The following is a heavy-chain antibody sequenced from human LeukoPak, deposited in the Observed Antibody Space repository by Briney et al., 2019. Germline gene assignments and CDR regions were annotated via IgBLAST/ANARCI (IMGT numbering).Heavy chain of an antibody. CDR1: GFTLSNYW. Sequence: GGSLRLSCAASGFTLSNYWMHWVRQGPGKGLVWVSRVSNDGSSTAYADSVRGRFTISRDNAKNTLYLQMNSLRAEDTAVYYCVGAAADTTPRPWGQGTLVTVSS. V-gene: IGHV3-74*01. D-gene: IGHD6-13*01. J-gene: IGHJ4*02. CDR3: VGAAADTTPRP. CDR2: VSNDGSST.